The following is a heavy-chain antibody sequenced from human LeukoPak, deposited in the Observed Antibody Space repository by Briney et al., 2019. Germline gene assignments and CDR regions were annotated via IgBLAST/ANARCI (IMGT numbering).Heavy chain of an antibody. CDR1: GGTFSSYA. J-gene: IGHJ4*02. Sequence: ASVKVSCKASGGTFSSYAISWVRQAPGQGLEWMGGIIPIFGTANYAQKFHGRVTITTDESTSTAYMELSSLRSEDTAVYYCARDDYYDSSGYYDYWGQGTLVTVSS. CDR2: IIPIFGTA. V-gene: IGHV1-69*05. D-gene: IGHD3-22*01. CDR3: ARDDYYDSSGYYDY.